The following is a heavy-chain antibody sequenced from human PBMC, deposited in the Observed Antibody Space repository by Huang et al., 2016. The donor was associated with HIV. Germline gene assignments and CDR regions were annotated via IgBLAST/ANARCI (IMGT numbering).Heavy chain of an antibody. Sequence: QVQLQQWGAGLLKPSETLSLTCAVYGGSFSGYYWSWIRQSPGKGLAWIGEIKHSGSTNYNPSLKSRLTISVDTSKNQFSLKLSAVTAADTAVYYCARERMMSWLDDHDAFDIWGQGTMVTVSS. V-gene: IGHV4-34*01. D-gene: IGHD1-1*01. J-gene: IGHJ3*02. CDR3: ARERMMSWLDDHDAFDI. CDR2: IKHSGST. CDR1: GGSFSGYY.